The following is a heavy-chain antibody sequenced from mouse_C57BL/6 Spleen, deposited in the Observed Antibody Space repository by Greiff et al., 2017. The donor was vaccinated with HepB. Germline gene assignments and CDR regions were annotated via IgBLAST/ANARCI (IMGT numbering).Heavy chain of an antibody. CDR1: GYTFTSYT. CDR3: AFYDYDYFDY. V-gene: IGHV1-4*01. CDR2: INPSSGYT. Sequence: VQRVESGAELARPGASVKMSCKASGYTFTSYTMHWVKQRPGQGLEWIGYINPSSGYTKYNQKFKDKATLTADKSSSTVYMQLSSLTSEDSAVYYCAFYDYDYFDYWGQGTTLTVSS. D-gene: IGHD2-4*01. J-gene: IGHJ2*01.